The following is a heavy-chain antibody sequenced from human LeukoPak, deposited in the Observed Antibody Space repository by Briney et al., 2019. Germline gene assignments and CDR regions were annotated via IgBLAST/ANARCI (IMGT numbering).Heavy chain of an antibody. V-gene: IGHV1-46*01. Sequence: GASVKVSCKASGYTFTRYYLRWVRQAPGQGLEWMGVINPNGGGTSYAQKFQGRVTMTRDTSTTTVYLEVSSLRSEDTAVFYCARDPSGSWQLFDYWGQGTPVTVYS. J-gene: IGHJ4*02. CDR1: GYTFTRYY. CDR2: INPNGGGT. CDR3: ARDPSGSWQLFDY. D-gene: IGHD1-26*01.